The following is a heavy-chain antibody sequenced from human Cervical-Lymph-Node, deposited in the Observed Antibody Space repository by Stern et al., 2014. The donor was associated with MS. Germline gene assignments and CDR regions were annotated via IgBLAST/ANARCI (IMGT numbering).Heavy chain of an antibody. Sequence: QVQLVQSGAEVKKPGSSVKVSCKASGGTFSSYTISWVRQAPGQGLEWMGRIIPILGIANYAQKFQGRVTITADKSTSTAYMELSSLRSEDTAVYYCARALDSYGYTFDYWGQGTLVTVSS. D-gene: IGHD5-18*01. CDR3: ARALDSYGYTFDY. J-gene: IGHJ4*02. CDR1: GGTFSSYT. V-gene: IGHV1-69*09. CDR2: IIPILGIA.